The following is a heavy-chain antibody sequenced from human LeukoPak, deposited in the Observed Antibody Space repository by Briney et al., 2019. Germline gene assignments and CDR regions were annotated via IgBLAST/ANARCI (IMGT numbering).Heavy chain of an antibody. CDR2: IYYSGST. CDR3: ARRVTYYYYGMDV. V-gene: IGHV4-39*01. CDR1: GGSISSSSYY. Sequence: PSETLSLTCTVSGGSISSSSYYWGWIRQPPGKGLEWIGSIYYSGSTYYNPSLKSRVTISVDTSKNQFSLKLSSVTAADTAVYYCARRVTYYYYGMDVWGQGTTVTVSS. J-gene: IGHJ6*02.